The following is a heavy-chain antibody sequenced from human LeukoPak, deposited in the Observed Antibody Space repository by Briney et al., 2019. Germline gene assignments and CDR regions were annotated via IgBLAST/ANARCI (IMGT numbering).Heavy chain of an antibody. CDR2: INHSGST. CDR3: ARGRRSSIAARSPFDY. J-gene: IGHJ4*02. CDR1: GGSFSGYY. D-gene: IGHD6-6*01. V-gene: IGHV4-34*01. Sequence: SETLSLTCAVYGGSFSGYYWSWIRQPPGKGLEWIGEINHSGSTNYNPSLKSRVTISVDTSKNQFSLKLSSVTAADTAVYYCARGRRSSIAARSPFDYWGQGTLVTVSS.